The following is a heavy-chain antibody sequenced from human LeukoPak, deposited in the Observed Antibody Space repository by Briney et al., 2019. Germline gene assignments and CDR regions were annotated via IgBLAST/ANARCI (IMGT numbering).Heavy chain of an antibody. D-gene: IGHD6-19*01. CDR3: ARGALKAVAGSFDY. V-gene: IGHV4-34*01. J-gene: IGHJ4*02. Sequence: SETLSLTCAVYGGSFSGYYWSWIRQPPGKGLEWIGEINHSGSTNYNPSLKSRVTISVDTSKNQFSLKLSSVTAADTAVYYCARGALKAVAGSFDYWGQGTLVTVSS. CDR2: INHSGST. CDR1: GGSFSGYY.